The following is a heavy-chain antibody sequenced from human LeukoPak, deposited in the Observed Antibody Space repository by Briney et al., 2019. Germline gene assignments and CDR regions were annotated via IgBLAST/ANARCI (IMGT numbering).Heavy chain of an antibody. V-gene: IGHV3-33*01. Sequence: GGSLRLSCAASGFTFSSYGMHWVRQAPGKALEGVAVIWYDGSNKYYADAVKGRYTISRDNSKNTLYLQMHSMRAEDTAVYYCARDLGYDSSGSDYWGQGTLVTVS. CDR1: GFTFSSYG. J-gene: IGHJ4*02. CDR2: IWYDGSNK. CDR3: ARDLGYDSSGSDY. D-gene: IGHD3-22*01.